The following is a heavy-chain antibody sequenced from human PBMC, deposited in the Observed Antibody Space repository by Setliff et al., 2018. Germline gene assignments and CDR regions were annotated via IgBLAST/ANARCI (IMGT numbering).Heavy chain of an antibody. CDR3: ARDASASDGRNAFDI. V-gene: IGHV4-38-2*02. J-gene: IGHJ3*02. CDR2: IHHSGKA. CDR1: GFSISSGYY. D-gene: IGHD1-26*01. Sequence: SETLSLTCAVSGFSISSGYYWGWIRQPPGKGLEWIVNIHHSGKAYYNPSLKSRVTMSVDTSKNHVSLKLSSVIAADTAIYYCARDASASDGRNAFDIWGQGTMVTVSS.